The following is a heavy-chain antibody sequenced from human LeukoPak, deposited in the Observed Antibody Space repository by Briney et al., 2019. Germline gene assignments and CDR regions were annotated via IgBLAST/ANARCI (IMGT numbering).Heavy chain of an antibody. J-gene: IGHJ4*02. CDR2: INHSGST. D-gene: IGHD5-18*01. V-gene: IGHV4-34*01. Sequence: SETLSLTCAVYSGSFSGDHWSWIRQPPGKGLEWIGQINHSGSTNYNPFIKRRVTLSVDSSKNQCSLSLSAMAAADTAVYYWARVGDTLDCGQGNLTTVSS. CDR1: SGSFSGDH. CDR3: ARVGDTLD.